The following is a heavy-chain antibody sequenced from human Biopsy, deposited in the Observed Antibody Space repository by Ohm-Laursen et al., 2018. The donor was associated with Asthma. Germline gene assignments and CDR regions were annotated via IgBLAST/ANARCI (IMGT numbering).Heavy chain of an antibody. J-gene: IGHJ6*02. D-gene: IGHD5-12*01. Sequence: ASVKVSCKTSGDSFSNYAISWVRQAPGQGLEWMGGLIPVLGTPDHAQMFEGRVTITADGSTSTAYMELSSLSSEDTAVYYCARGYSGSDRIVYYYSGLEVWGQGTTVTVSS. CDR1: GDSFSNYA. V-gene: IGHV1-69*13. CDR3: ARGYSGSDRIVYYYSGLEV. CDR2: LIPVLGTP.